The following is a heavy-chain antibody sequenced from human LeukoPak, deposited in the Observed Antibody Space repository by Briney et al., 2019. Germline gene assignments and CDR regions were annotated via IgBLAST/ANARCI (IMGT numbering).Heavy chain of an antibody. CDR1: GYTFTGYY. Sequence: ASVKVSCKASGYTFTGYYVHWVRQAPGQGLEWMGRINPNSGGTNYAQKFQGRVTMTRDTSISTAYMELSRLRSDDTAVYYCARVGFSSSYSDLDYWGQGTLVTVSS. J-gene: IGHJ4*02. CDR2: INPNSGGT. D-gene: IGHD6-13*01. CDR3: ARVGFSSSYSDLDY. V-gene: IGHV1-2*06.